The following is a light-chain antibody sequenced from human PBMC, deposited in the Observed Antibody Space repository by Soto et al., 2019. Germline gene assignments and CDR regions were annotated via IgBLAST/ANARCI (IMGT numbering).Light chain of an antibody. CDR2: DAS. V-gene: IGKV3-11*01. J-gene: IGKJ2*01. CDR1: QSVGDY. CDR3: QQRGNLYT. Sequence: EIVLTQSPATLSLSLGERATLSCRASQSVGDYLAWYQQQPGQPPRLLISDASNRAAGIPARFSGSGSGTDFTLTISSLEPEDVAVYYCQQRGNLYTFGQGTKLEIK.